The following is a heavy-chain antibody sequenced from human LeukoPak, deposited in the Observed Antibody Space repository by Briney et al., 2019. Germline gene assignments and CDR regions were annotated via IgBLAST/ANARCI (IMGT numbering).Heavy chain of an antibody. D-gene: IGHD3-22*01. V-gene: IGHV5-51*01. CDR1: GYSFTSYW. CDR2: IYPGDSDT. CDR3: AIRGYYYDSSGSDGFDP. J-gene: IGHJ5*02. Sequence: GDSLKISCKGSGYSFTSYWIGWVRQMPGKGLEWMGIIYPGDSDTRYSPSFQGQVTISADKSISTAYLQWSSLKASDTAMYYCAIRGYYYDSSGSDGFDPWGQGTLVTVSS.